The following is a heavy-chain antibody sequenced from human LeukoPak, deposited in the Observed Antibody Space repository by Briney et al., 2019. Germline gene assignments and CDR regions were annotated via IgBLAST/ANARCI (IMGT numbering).Heavy chain of an antibody. Sequence: PSQTLSLTCTVSGGSLSSSSYHWGWIRQPPGKGLEWVGNINYSGTTYYSPSLKSRVTISIDTSKNQFSLKLSSVAAADTAVYYCARRLAGGGNSDYWGQGTLVTVSS. J-gene: IGHJ4*02. V-gene: IGHV4-39*01. CDR1: GGSLSSSSYH. CDR2: INYSGTT. CDR3: ARRLAGGGNSDY. D-gene: IGHD2-15*01.